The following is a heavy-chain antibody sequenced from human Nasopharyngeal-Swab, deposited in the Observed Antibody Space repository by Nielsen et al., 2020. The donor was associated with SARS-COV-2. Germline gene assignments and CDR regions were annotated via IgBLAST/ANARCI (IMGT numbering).Heavy chain of an antibody. J-gene: IGHJ6*03. D-gene: IGHD5-18*01. Sequence: SVKVSCKASGGTFSNYAFSWVRHAPGQGLDWMGGIIPLIGTANYAQKFQGRVMITADKSTSTAYMELSSLRSEDTAVYYCARSEYSYGYLHYFYYMDVWGKGTTVTVSS. CDR2: IIPLIGTA. CDR3: ARSEYSYGYLHYFYYMDV. CDR1: GGTFSNYA. V-gene: IGHV1-69*06.